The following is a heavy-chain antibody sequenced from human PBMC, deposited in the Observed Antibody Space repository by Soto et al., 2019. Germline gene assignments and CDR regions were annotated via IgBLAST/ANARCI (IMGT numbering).Heavy chain of an antibody. CDR3: ARGELISGYSYGYFGY. CDR2: IYYSGST. J-gene: IGHJ4*02. CDR1: GGSISSYY. D-gene: IGHD5-18*01. Sequence: SETLSLICTVSGGSISSYYWSWIRQPPGKGLEWIGYIYYSGSTNYNPSLRSRVTISVDTSKNQFSLKLSSVTAADTAVYYCARGELISGYSYGYFGYWGQGTLVTVSS. V-gene: IGHV4-59*01.